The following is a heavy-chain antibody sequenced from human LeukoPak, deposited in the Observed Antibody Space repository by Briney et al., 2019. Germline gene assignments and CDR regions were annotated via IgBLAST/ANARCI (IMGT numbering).Heavy chain of an antibody. CDR2: TYYRSKWYN. CDR1: GDSVSSNSAA. J-gene: IGHJ5*02. Sequence: SQTLSLTCAISGDSVSSNSAAWNWIRQSPSGGLEWLGRTYYRSKWYNDYAVSVKSRITINPDTSKNQFSLQLNSVTPEDTAVYYCAREAAAGTGWFDPWGQGTLVTVSS. V-gene: IGHV6-1*01. D-gene: IGHD6-13*01. CDR3: AREAAAGTGWFDP.